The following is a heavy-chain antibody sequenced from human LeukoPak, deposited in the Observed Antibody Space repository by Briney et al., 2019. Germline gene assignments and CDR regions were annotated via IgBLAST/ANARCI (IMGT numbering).Heavy chain of an antibody. Sequence: PSETLSLTCTVSGGSISSYYWSWIRQPPGKGLEWIGYIYYTGSTNYNPSLKSRVTISVDTSKNQFSLKLSSVTAADTAVYYCARGAPRGFDWLSYSFFDYWGQGTLVTVSS. CDR2: IYYTGST. V-gene: IGHV4-59*01. CDR1: GGSISSYY. CDR3: ARGAPRGFDWLSYSFFDY. J-gene: IGHJ4*02. D-gene: IGHD3-9*01.